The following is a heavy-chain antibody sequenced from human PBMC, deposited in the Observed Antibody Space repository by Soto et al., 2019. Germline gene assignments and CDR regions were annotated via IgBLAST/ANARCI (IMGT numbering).Heavy chain of an antibody. CDR1: GFTFISHG. V-gene: IGHV3-33*01. D-gene: IGHD5-12*01. CDR3: ARDRGYSGYDSPRYYYGMDV. J-gene: IGHJ6*02. CDR2: IWFDGSNK. Sequence: GGSLRLSCAASGFTFISHGMHWVRQAPGKGLEWVAVIWFDGSNKYYADSVKGRFTISRDNSKNTLYLQMNSLRAEDTAVYYCARDRGYSGYDSPRYYYGMDVWGQGTTVTVSS.